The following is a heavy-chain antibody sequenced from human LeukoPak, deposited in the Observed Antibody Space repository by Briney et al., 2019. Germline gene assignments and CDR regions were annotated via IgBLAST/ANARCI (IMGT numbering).Heavy chain of an antibody. J-gene: IGHJ3*02. CDR1: GFAFSSYD. V-gene: IGHV3-13*01. CDR3: ARAYYYGSGSAFDI. Sequence: GGSLRLSCAASGFAFSSYDMHWVRQATGKGLEWVSAIGTAGDTYYPGSVKGRFTISRENAKNSLYLQMNSLRAGDTAVYYCARAYYYGSGSAFDIWGQGTKVTVSS. D-gene: IGHD3-10*01. CDR2: IGTAGDT.